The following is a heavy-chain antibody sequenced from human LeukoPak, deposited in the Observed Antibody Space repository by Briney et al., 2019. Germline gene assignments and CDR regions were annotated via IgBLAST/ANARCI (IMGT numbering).Heavy chain of an antibody. CDR2: IRYDGSNK. CDR1: GFTFSSYG. J-gene: IGHJ4*02. D-gene: IGHD5-18*01. V-gene: IGHV3-30*02. CDR3: AKCLWGGYSYGYFDY. Sequence: GGSLRLSCAASGFTFSSYGMHWVRQAPGKGLEWVAFIRYDGSNKYYADSVKGRFTISRDNSKNTLYLQMNSLSAEDTAVYYCAKCLWGGYSYGYFDYWGQGTLVTVSS.